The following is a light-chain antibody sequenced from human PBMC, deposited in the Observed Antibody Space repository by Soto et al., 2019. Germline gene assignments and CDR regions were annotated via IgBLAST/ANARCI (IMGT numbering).Light chain of an antibody. Sequence: EIVMTQSPATLSVSPGERATLSCRASQSVSSNLAWYQQKPGQAPRLLIHGASSRATGIPDRFSGSGSGTDFTLNITRLEPEDSAVYYCLQHSGTSPKTFGQGTKVDIK. CDR1: QSVSSN. CDR3: LQHSGTSPKT. J-gene: IGKJ1*01. V-gene: IGKV3-20*01. CDR2: GAS.